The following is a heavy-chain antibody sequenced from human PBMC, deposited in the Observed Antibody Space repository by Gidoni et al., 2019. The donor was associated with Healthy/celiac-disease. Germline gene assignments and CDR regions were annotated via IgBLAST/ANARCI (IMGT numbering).Heavy chain of an antibody. Sequence: QSGAEVKKPGASVKVSCKASGYTFTSYGISWVRQAPGQGLEWMGWISAYNGNTNYAQKLQGRVTMTTDTSTSTAYMELRSLRSDDTAVYYCAREGRYYGSGSYSDYYGMDVWGQGTTVTVSS. CDR3: AREGRYYGSGSYSDYYGMDV. D-gene: IGHD3-10*01. V-gene: IGHV1-18*01. CDR1: GYTFTSYG. J-gene: IGHJ6*02. CDR2: ISAYNGNT.